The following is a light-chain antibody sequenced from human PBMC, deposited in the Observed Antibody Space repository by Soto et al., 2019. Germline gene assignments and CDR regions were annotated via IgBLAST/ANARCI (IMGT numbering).Light chain of an antibody. CDR2: GAS. J-gene: IGKJ4*01. Sequence: EIVLTQSPGTLSLSSGERATLSCRASQSVCSNYLAWYQQKPGQAPMLLIYGASSRATGIPDSFGGSGSGTDFTLTNSRLEPEDFAVYYCQQYASSPLTFGGGTNVEIK. CDR3: QQYASSPLT. V-gene: IGKV3-20*01. CDR1: QSVCSNY.